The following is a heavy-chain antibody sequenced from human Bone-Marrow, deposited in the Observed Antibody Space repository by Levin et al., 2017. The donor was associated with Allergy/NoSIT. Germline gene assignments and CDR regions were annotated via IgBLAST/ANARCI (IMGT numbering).Heavy chain of an antibody. CDR1: GGSIRHPVFY. CDR3: AREAASAGLWYFDL. J-gene: IGHJ2*01. CDR2: VHSSGNT. Sequence: SETLSLTCTVSGGSIRHPVFYWGWLRQPPGKELEWIGNVHSSGNTYYTPSLKSRVSIVVDTSKSQMSLTLNSVTAADTAIYYCAREAASAGLWYFDLWVRGTQVAVSS. V-gene: IGHV4-39*02. D-gene: IGHD6-13*01.